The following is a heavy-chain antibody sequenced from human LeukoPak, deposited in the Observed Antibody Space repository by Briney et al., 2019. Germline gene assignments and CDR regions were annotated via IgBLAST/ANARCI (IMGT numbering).Heavy chain of an antibody. CDR2: IDPSDSYT. CDR3: ARQGYSSGWYPSLGLPFDY. CDR1: GYSFTSYW. V-gene: IGHV5-10-1*01. D-gene: IGHD6-19*01. J-gene: IGHJ4*02. Sequence: GESLKISCKGSGYSFTSYWISWVRQMPGKGLEWMGRIDPSDSYTNYSPSFQGHVTISADKSISTAYLQWSSLKASDTAMYYCARQGYSSGWYPSLGLPFDYWGQGTLVTVSS.